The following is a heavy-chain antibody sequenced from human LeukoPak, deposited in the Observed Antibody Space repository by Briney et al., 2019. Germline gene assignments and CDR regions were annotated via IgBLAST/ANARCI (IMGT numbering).Heavy chain of an antibody. Sequence: GGSLRLSCAASGFTFSRNWMHWVRQAPGKGLVWPSRINSDGSRTIYADSVKGRLTISRDNAKNTLYLEMNSLTVEDTAVYYCVSLTGHDAFDIWGQGTMVTVSS. V-gene: IGHV3-74*01. J-gene: IGHJ3*02. CDR1: GFTFSRNW. CDR3: VSLTGHDAFDI. CDR2: INSDGSRT. D-gene: IGHD2-8*02.